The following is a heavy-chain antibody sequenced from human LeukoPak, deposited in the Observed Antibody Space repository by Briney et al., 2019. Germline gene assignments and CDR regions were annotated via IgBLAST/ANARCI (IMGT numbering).Heavy chain of an antibody. D-gene: IGHD3-3*01. V-gene: IGHV3-23*01. CDR3: ARDPGDYDFWSGQRGSYFDY. J-gene: IGHJ4*02. Sequence: GGSLRLSCAASGFTFSSYAMNWVRQAPGKGLEWVSVISGSGDSTFYADSVRGRFTISRDNSKNTLYLQMNSLRAEDTAVYYCARDPGDYDFWSGQRGSYFDYWGQGTLVTVSS. CDR2: ISGSGDST. CDR1: GFTFSSYA.